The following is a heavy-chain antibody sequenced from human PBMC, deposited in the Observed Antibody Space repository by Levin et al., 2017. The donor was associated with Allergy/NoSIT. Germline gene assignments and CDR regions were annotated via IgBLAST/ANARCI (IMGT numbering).Heavy chain of an antibody. CDR2: ISYDGSNK. CDR1: GFTFSSYA. J-gene: IGHJ4*02. CDR3: ARDHGIAVAGPYY. D-gene: IGHD6-19*01. V-gene: IGHV3-30-3*01. Sequence: GESLKISCAASGFTFSSYAMHWVRQAPGKGLEWVAVISYDGSNKYYADSVKGRFTISRDNSKNTLYLQMNSLRAEDTAVYYCARDHGIAVAGPYYWGQGTLVTVSS.